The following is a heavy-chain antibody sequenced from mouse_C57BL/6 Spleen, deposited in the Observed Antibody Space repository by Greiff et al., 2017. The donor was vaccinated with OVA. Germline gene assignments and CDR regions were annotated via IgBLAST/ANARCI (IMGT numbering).Heavy chain of an antibody. D-gene: IGHD1-1*01. CDR1: GFSFNTYA. J-gene: IGHJ4*01. CDR2: IRSKSNNYAT. CDR3: VRDYYGSSYVGAMDY. Sequence: EVKLEESGGGLVQPKGSLKLSCAASGFSFNTYAMNWVRQAPGKGLEWVARIRSKSNNYATYYADSVKDRFTISRDDSESMLYLQMNNLKTEDTAMYYCVRDYYGSSYVGAMDYWGQGTSVTVSS. V-gene: IGHV10-1*01.